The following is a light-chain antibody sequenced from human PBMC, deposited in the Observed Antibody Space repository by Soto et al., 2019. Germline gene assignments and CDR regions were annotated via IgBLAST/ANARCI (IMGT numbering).Light chain of an antibody. CDR1: SRDIGDYNY. Sequence: QSVLTQPPSASGSPGQSVTISCTGTSRDIGDYNYVSWYQHHPGKAPKLILYVVNKRPSGVPDRFSGSKSGNTASLTVSGLQAEDEAHYYCSSYAGSNTWVFGGGTKVTVL. CDR2: VVN. CDR3: SSYAGSNTWV. V-gene: IGLV2-8*01. J-gene: IGLJ3*02.